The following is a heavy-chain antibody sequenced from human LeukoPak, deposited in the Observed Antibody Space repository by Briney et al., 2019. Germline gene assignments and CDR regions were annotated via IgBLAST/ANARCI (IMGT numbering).Heavy chain of an antibody. J-gene: IGHJ4*02. Sequence: SETLSLTCAVYGGSFSGYYWSWIRQPPGKRLERIGEINHSGSTNYNPSLKSRVTISVDTSKNQFSLKLSSVTAADTAVYYCARGSNYGYWGQGTLVTVSS. CDR3: ARGSNYGY. V-gene: IGHV4-34*01. CDR2: INHSGST. D-gene: IGHD4-11*01. CDR1: GGSFSGYY.